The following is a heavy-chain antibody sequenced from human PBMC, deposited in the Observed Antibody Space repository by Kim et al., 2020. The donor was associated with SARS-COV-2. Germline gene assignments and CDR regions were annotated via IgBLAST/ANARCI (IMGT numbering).Heavy chain of an antibody. V-gene: IGHV1-2*02. J-gene: IGHJ4*02. Sequence: ASVKVSCKASGYTFTGYYMHWVRQAPGQGLEWMGWINPNSGGTNYAQKFQGRVTMTRDTSISTGYMELSRLRSDDTAVYYCARAVPNWGIFVYWGQGTLVTVSS. CDR2: INPNSGGT. CDR3: ARAVPNWGIFVY. D-gene: IGHD7-27*01. CDR1: GYTFTGYY.